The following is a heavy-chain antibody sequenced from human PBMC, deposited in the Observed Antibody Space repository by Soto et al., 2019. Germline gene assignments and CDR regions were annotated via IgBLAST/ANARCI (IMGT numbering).Heavy chain of an antibody. CDR1: GYTFTSYD. D-gene: IGHD1-26*01. Sequence: TSVKVSCKASGYTFTSYDINWVRQATGQGLEWMGWMNPNSGNTGYTQKFQGRVTMTRNTSISTAYMELSSLRSEDTAVYYCARDSIVGAPSRRFDIWGQGTMVTVSS. V-gene: IGHV1-8*02. J-gene: IGHJ3*02. CDR3: ARDSIVGAPSRRFDI. CDR2: MNPNSGNT.